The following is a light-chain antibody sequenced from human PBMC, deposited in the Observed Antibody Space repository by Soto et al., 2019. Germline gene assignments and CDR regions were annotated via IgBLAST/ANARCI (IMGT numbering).Light chain of an antibody. CDR1: QSVSSN. CDR3: QEYNNWPLT. V-gene: IGKV3-15*01. CDR2: GAS. Sequence: EIVMTQSPATLSVSPGERATLSCRASQSVSSNLAWYQQKPGQAPRLLIYGASTRATGIPARFSGSGSGTEFTLTISSLQSEDFADYYCQEYNNWPLTFGGGTKVEIQ. J-gene: IGKJ4*01.